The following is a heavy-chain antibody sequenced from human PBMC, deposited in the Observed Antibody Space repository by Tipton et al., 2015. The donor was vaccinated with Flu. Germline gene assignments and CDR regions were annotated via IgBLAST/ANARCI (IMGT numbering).Heavy chain of an antibody. CDR1: GGSISSYY. J-gene: IGHJ4*02. V-gene: IGHV4-59*01. CDR3: ARNNRGLLDY. Sequence: GLVKPSETLSLTCTVSGGSISSYYWTWIRQPPGKGLEWIGDIYYTGSTIYIPSLKSRVTISVDTSKNQFSLKLQSVTAADTAVYYCARNNRGLLDYWGPGTLVTVSA. D-gene: IGHD2/OR15-2a*01. CDR2: IYYTGST.